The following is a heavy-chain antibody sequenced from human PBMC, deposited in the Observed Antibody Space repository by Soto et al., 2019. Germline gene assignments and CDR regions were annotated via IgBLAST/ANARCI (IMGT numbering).Heavy chain of an antibody. Sequence: QVQLVQSGAEVKKPGASVKVSCKASGYTFTGYYMHWVRQAPGQGLEWMGWINPNSGGTNYAQKFEGRVTRTRDTSINKAYMELSRLRSDDTAVYYCARGGVTTYYYYYGMDVWGQGTTVTVSS. CDR3: ARGGVTTYYYYYGMDV. J-gene: IGHJ6*02. CDR1: GYTFTGYY. V-gene: IGHV1-2*02. CDR2: INPNSGGT. D-gene: IGHD2-21*02.